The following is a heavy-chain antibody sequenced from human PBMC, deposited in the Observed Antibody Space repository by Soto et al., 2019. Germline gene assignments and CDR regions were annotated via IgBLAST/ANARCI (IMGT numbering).Heavy chain of an antibody. D-gene: IGHD2-21*02. CDR2: IYWDDDK. CDR3: AHRLTATAFDI. CDR1: GFTLSTSGVA. J-gene: IGHJ3*02. Sequence: GSGPTLVNPTQTLTLTCTFSGFTLSTSGVAVGWIRQPPGKALEWLALIYWDDDKRYSPSMKGRLTITRDTSKNQVVLIMTNMDPEDTATYYCAHRLTATAFDIWGQGTMVTVSS. V-gene: IGHV2-5*02.